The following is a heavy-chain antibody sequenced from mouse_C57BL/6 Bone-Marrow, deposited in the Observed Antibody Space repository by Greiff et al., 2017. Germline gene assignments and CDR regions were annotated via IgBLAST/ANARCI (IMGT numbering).Heavy chain of an antibody. V-gene: IGHV1-4*01. CDR3: GRPSLGDY. Sequence: LVESGAELARPGASVKMSCKASGYTFTSYTMHWVKPRPGQGLEWIGYINPSSGYTKYNQKFKDKATLTADKSSSTAYMQLSSLTSEDSAVYYCGRPSLGDYWGQGTSVTVSS. CDR2: INPSSGYT. J-gene: IGHJ4*01. D-gene: IGHD3-1*01. CDR1: GYTFTSYT.